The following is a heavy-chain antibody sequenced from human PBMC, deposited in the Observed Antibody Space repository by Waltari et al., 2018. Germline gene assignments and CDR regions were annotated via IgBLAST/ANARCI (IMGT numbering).Heavy chain of an antibody. CDR1: GFTFSNYA. CDR3: AKGRYTSGWPLDY. V-gene: IGHV3-23*01. J-gene: IGHJ4*02. Sequence: EVQLLESGGGLAQHGGSLRLSCAASGFTFSNYAMSWVRQAPGKVLDWVSVTSAGGVSTYNPDSVKGRFTISRDSSKSTLYLQMKSLRVEDTAVYYCAKGRYTSGWPLDYWGQGTLVTVSS. CDR2: TSAGGVST. D-gene: IGHD6-19*01.